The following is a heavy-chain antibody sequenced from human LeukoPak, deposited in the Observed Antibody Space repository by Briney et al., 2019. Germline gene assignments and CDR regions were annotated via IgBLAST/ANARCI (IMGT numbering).Heavy chain of an antibody. CDR1: AFTFSNYW. Sequence: GGSRRLSCAASAFTFSNYWMTWVRQAPGKGLEWVANIKHDGSEKHYVDSVKGRFTISRDNAKNSLYLEMNSLRVEDTAVYYCAREAWFGEFTFDYWGQGTLVTVSS. D-gene: IGHD3-10*01. CDR3: AREAWFGEFTFDY. J-gene: IGHJ4*02. V-gene: IGHV3-7*04. CDR2: IKHDGSEK.